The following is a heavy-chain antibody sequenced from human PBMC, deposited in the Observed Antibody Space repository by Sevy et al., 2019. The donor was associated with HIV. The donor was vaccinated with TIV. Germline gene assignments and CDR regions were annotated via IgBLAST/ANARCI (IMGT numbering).Heavy chain of an antibody. Sequence: ASVKVSCKASGYTFTSYNMNWVRQAPGQGLGGMGWIHTNTGNPTYVQGFTGRFVFSLDTSVSTAYLQISSLKAEDTAVYYCAGELGPFDYWGQGTLVTVSS. CDR3: AGELGPFDY. D-gene: IGHD6-13*01. J-gene: IGHJ4*02. CDR2: IHTNTGNP. V-gene: IGHV7-4-1*02. CDR1: GYTFTSYN.